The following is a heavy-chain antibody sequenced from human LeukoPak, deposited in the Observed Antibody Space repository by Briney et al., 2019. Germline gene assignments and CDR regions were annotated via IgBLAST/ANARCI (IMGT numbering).Heavy chain of an antibody. D-gene: IGHD3-22*01. J-gene: IGHJ5*02. CDR2: ISAYNGNT. CDR1: GYTFTSYG. CDR3: ARGDSSGTYLS. Sequence: GVSVTVSCTASGYTFTSYGISWVRQAPGQGLEWMGWISAYNGNTNYAQKLQGRVTMTTDTSTSTAYMELRSLRSDDTAVYYCARGDSSGTYLSWGQGTLVTVSS. V-gene: IGHV1-18*01.